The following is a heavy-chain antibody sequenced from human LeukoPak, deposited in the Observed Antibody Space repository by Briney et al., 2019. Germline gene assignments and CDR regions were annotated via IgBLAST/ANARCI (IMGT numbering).Heavy chain of an antibody. Sequence: SVKVSCKASGGTFRSYAISWVRQAPGQGFEWMGGFIPIFGSAHYAQKFQGGVMITADESTTTGYMELSSLRSEDTAVYYCARSPPGLIYMDVWGMGTTVFVSS. CDR3: ARSPPGLIYMDV. CDR1: GGTFRSYA. V-gene: IGHV1-69*01. D-gene: IGHD2-8*01. CDR2: FIPIFGSA. J-gene: IGHJ6*03.